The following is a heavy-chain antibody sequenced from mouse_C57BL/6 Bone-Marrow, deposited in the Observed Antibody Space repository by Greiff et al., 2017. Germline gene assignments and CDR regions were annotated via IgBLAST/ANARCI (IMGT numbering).Heavy chain of an antibody. J-gene: IGHJ2*01. CDR3: ARGVYYDHYSDFGC. V-gene: IGHV1-82*01. Sequence: VQLQQSGPALVKPGASVKISCKASGYAFSSSWMNWVKQRPGKGLEWIGRIYPGDGDTNYNGKFKGKATLTADKSSSTAYMQLSSLTSEDSAVYFCARGVYYDHYSDFGCWGKSTTLTVAS. CDR2: IYPGDGDT. D-gene: IGHD2-4*01. CDR1: GYAFSSSW.